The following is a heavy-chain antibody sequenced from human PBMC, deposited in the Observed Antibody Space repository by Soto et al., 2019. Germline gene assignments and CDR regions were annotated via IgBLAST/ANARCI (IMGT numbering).Heavy chain of an antibody. Sequence: GSLRLACSACGFTFSSYSMNWVRQAPGKGLEWISYISTTSSSIYYADSVKGRFTISRDNAKNSLFLQMNSLRDEDKAVYYCARKGVAFDYWGQGALVTVYS. CDR1: GFTFSSYS. CDR2: ISTTSSSI. D-gene: IGHD3-3*01. J-gene: IGHJ4*02. CDR3: ARKGVAFDY. V-gene: IGHV3-48*02.